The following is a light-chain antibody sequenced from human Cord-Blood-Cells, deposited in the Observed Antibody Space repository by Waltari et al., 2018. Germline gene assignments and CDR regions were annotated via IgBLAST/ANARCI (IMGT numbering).Light chain of an antibody. CDR3: QQYNSYWT. V-gene: IGKV1-5*03. CDR1: QDISNY. Sequence: DIQMTQSPSSLSASVGDRVTITCQASQDISNYLNWYQQKPGKAPKLLIYKASSLESGVPSRFSGSGSGTEFTLTISSLQPDDFATYYCQQYNSYWTFGQGTRLEIK. CDR2: KAS. J-gene: IGKJ5*01.